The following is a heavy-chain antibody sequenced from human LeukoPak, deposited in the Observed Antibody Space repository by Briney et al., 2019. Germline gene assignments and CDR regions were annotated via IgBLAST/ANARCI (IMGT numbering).Heavy chain of an antibody. V-gene: IGHV4-31*03. J-gene: IGHJ4*02. D-gene: IGHD3-10*01. CDR1: GGSISSGDYY. Sequence: PSQTLSLTCTVSGGSISSGDYYWNWIRQHPGKGLEWIGYIYYSGSTHYNPSLKSRVTISVDTSKNQFSLKLSSVTAADTAVYYCATVYGSGGDYWGQGTLVTVSS. CDR2: IYYSGST. CDR3: ATVYGSGGDY.